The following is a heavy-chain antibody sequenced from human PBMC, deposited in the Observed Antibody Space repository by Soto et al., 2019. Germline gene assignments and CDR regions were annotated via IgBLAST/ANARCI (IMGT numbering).Heavy chain of an antibody. Sequence: EVQLVESGGGLVQPGGSLKLSCAASGFTVSGSAVHWVRQASGKGLEWVGRIRSKTNSYATAYAASVKGRFTISRDDSKPRSYLRMNRLNTEVTAVYCCTSPLGVFSVPRAFDIWGQGTMVTVSS. CDR2: IRSKTNSYAT. J-gene: IGHJ3*02. CDR3: TSPLGVFSVPRAFDI. V-gene: IGHV3-73*01. CDR1: GFTVSGSA. D-gene: IGHD3-16*02.